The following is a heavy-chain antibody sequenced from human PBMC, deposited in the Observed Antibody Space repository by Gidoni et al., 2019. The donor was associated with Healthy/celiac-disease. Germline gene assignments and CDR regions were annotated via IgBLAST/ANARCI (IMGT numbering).Heavy chain of an antibody. D-gene: IGHD5-18*01. J-gene: IGHJ4*02. V-gene: IGHV3-21*01. CDR1: GFTFSSYS. CDR3: ARGGYSYGHTFDY. Sequence: EVQLVESGGGLVKPGGSLRLSCAASGFTFSSYSMNWVRQAPGKGLEWISAISSSSSYIYYADSVKGRFTISRDNAKNSLYLQMNSLRAEDTAVYYCARGGYSYGHTFDYWGQGTLVTVSS. CDR2: ISSSSSYI.